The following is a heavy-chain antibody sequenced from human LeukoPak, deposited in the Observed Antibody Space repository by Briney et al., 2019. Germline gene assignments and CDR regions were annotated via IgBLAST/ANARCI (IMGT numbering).Heavy chain of an antibody. J-gene: IGHJ4*02. Sequence: SETLSLTCAVYGGSFSGYYWSWFRQPPGKGLEWIGEINHSGSTNYNPSLKSRVTISVDTSKNQFSLKLSSVTAADTAVYYCARRVVPAARMSFDYWGQGTLVTVSS. V-gene: IGHV4-34*01. CDR2: INHSGST. CDR1: GGSFSGYY. D-gene: IGHD2-2*01. CDR3: ARRVVPAARMSFDY.